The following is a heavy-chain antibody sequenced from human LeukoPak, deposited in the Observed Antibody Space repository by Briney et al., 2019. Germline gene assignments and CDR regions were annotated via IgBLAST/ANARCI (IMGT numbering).Heavy chain of an antibody. CDR2: INPNSGDT. V-gene: IGHV1-2*02. CDR3: ARDLGGGSYSRPGY. Sequence: ASVKVSCKASGYTSTDLYMHWGRQAPGQGLEWMGWINPNSGDTNYAQKFQGRVTMTRDTSMSTAYMELSRLRSDDTAIYYFARDLGGGSYSRPGYWGQGTLVTVSS. CDR1: GYTSTDLY. J-gene: IGHJ4*02. D-gene: IGHD1-26*01.